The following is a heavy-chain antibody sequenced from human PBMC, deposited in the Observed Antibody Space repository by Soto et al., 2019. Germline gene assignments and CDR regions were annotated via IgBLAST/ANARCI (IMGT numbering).Heavy chain of an antibody. D-gene: IGHD1-26*01. CDR3: AKRWEAVRGQFDY. J-gene: IGHJ4*02. Sequence: GGPLRLSCAASGFTFSSYAMSWVRQAPGKGLEWVSAISGSGGSTYYADSVKGRFTISRDNSKNTLYLQMTSLRAEDTAVYYCAKRWEAVRGQFDYWGQGTLVTVSS. CDR1: GFTFSSYA. CDR2: ISGSGGST. V-gene: IGHV3-23*01.